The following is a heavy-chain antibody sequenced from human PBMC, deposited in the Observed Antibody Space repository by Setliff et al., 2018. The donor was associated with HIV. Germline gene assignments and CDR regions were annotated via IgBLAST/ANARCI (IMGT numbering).Heavy chain of an antibody. CDR1: GGSIVSSSYY. D-gene: IGHD3-10*01. J-gene: IGHJ4*02. V-gene: IGHV4-39*01. CDR3: ARQGLTMNRGVPAPILYYFDY. CDR2: MYYRGTT. Sequence: LSLTCTVSGGSIVSSSYYWGWIRQPPGKGLEWIGTMYYRGTTYNNPSLKSRVTFSADTSKNQFSLNLNSVTATDTAAYYCARQGLTMNRGVPAPILYYFDYWGPGILVTVSS.